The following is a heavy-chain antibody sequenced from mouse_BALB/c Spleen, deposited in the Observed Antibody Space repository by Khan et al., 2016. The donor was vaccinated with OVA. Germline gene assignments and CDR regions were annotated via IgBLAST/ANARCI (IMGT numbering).Heavy chain of an antibody. CDR1: GFSLSRYS. V-gene: IGHV2-6-4*01. D-gene: IGHD3-3*01. Sequence: VQLQESGPGLVAPSQSLSITCTVSGFSLSRYSVHWVRQPPGKGLEWLGIMWSGGSTDYNSALKSRLSISKDNSKSQVFLKMNSLQIDDTAMYYCARNRDGGSYWFFDVWGAGTTVTVSS. CDR2: MWSGGST. CDR3: ARNRDGGSYWFFDV. J-gene: IGHJ1*01.